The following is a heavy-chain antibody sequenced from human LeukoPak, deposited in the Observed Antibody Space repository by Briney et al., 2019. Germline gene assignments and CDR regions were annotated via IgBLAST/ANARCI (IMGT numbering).Heavy chain of an antibody. CDR3: ARGYCSTTSCYYFDL. J-gene: IGHJ4*02. D-gene: IGHD2-2*01. CDR2: IHPDDSDT. CDR1: GYTFTSYW. V-gene: IGHV5-51*01. Sequence: GESLKISCQGSGYTFTSYWIGWVRQMPGKGLESMAIIHPDDSDTRYSPSFQGQVTISVDKSISTAYLQWSSLKASDTALYYCARGYCSTTSCYYFDLWGQGTLVTVSS.